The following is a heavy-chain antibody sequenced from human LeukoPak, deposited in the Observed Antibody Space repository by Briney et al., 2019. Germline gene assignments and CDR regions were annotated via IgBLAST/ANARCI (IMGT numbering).Heavy chain of an antibody. CDR2: IYYSGTT. Sequence: PSETLSLTCTVSGGSISSYYWSWIRQPPGKGLEWIGYIYYSGTTRYNPSLKSRVTISADTSKNQFSLKLSSVTAADTAIYYCARHSSEFYASGVDYWGQGTLVTVSS. V-gene: IGHV4-59*08. J-gene: IGHJ4*02. CDR1: GGSISSYY. D-gene: IGHD3-10*01. CDR3: ARHSSEFYASGVDY.